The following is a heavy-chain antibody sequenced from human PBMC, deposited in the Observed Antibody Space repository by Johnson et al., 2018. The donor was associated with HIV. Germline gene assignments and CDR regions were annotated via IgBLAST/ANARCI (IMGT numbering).Heavy chain of an antibody. CDR3: AGVGYSDRWFRSQDAFDL. J-gene: IGHJ3*01. V-gene: IGHV3-7*01. D-gene: IGHD1-26*01. CDR2: LNHGGSEA. Sequence: VLLVESGGGLVQPGGSLRLSCVASGFTFSSYWMPWVRQAPGEGLEWVANLNHGGSEAYSVDSVTGRFSIPRDKAKSSVYLQINSLRAEDTAVYYCAGVGYSDRWFRSQDAFDLWGQGAMVTVSS. CDR1: GFTFSSYW.